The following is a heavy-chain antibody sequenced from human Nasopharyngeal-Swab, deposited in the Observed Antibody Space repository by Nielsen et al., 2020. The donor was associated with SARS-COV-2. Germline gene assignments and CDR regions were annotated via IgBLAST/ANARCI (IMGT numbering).Heavy chain of an antibody. J-gene: IGHJ4*02. D-gene: IGHD6-13*01. CDR2: ISWNSGSI. V-gene: IGHV3-9*01. CDR3: AKDCSSSWYTWGVFDY. Sequence: GGSLRLSCAASGFTLDDYAMHWVRQAPGKGLEWVSVISWNSGSIGYADSVKGRFTISRDNAKNSLYLQMNSLRAEDTALYYCAKDCSSSWYTWGVFDYWGQGTLVAVSS. CDR1: GFTLDDYA.